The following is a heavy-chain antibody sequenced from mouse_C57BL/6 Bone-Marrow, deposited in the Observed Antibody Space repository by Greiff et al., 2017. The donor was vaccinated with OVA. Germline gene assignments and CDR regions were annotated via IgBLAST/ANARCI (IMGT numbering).Heavy chain of an antibody. V-gene: IGHV1-53*01. CDR3: ARRGGKGYFDY. D-gene: IGHD2-1*01. J-gene: IGHJ2*01. Sequence: VQLQQPGTELVKPGASVKLSCKASGYTFPSYWMHWVKQRPGQGLAWIGNITPSNGGTNYNEKFNSKATLTVDKSSSTAYMQISSLTSEDSAVYYCARRGGKGYFDYWGQGTTLTVSS. CDR1: GYTFPSYW. CDR2: ITPSNGGT.